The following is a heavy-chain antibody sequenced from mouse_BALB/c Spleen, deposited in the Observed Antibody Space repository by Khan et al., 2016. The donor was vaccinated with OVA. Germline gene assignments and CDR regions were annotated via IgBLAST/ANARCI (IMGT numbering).Heavy chain of an antibody. J-gene: IGHJ2*01. V-gene: IGHV6-6*02. CDR2: IRSKSDDYVT. CDR3: WILL. CDR1: GFTFSNYW. Sequence: EVKLEESGGGLVQPGGSMKLSCVASGFTFSNYWMNWVRQSPEQGLEWVAEIRSKSDDYVTHYAVSVKGRFTISRDASKSSVYLQMNNLRAGDTGIYYCWILLWGQGTTLTVSS.